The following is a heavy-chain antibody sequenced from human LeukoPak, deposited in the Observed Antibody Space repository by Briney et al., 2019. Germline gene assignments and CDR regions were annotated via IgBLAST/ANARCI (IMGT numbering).Heavy chain of an antibody. V-gene: IGHV3-74*01. D-gene: IGHD2/OR15-2a*01. CDR3: ARAGAGGPFFCYGMDV. CDR1: GFTLSSYW. J-gene: IGHJ6*02. Sequence: AGRSLRLSCAASGFTLSSYWMHWVRQAPGKGLVWVSRINSDGSSTTYADSVKGRFTISRDNAKNSLYLQMNSLRAEDTAVYYCARAGAGGPFFCYGMDVWGQGTTVTVSS. CDR2: INSDGSST.